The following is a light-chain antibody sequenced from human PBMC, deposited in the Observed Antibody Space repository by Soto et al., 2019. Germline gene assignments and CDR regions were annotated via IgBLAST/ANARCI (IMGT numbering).Light chain of an antibody. CDR1: RSVSNN. CDR2: GTS. V-gene: IGKV3-15*01. Sequence: EMVMTQSPATRSVSPGDTATLSCRASRSVSNNLAWYQQKPGQARRLLMYGTSIGATGITARFSGSGSGTEVTLIISSLQSEDFAVYYCQQYNNWPASITFGQGTRLEIK. J-gene: IGKJ5*01. CDR3: QQYNNWPASIT.